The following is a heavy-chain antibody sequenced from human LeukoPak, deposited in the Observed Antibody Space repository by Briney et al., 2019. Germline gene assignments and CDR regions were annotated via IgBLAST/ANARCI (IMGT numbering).Heavy chain of an antibody. CDR3: ARTLWENCGGDCYYNWFDP. CDR2: IYPGDSDT. Sequence: GESLKISCKGSGYSFTSYWIGWVRQMPGKGLEWMGIIYPGDSDTRYSPSFQGQVTISADKSISTAYLQWSSLKASDTAMYYRARTLWENCGGDCYYNWFDPWGQGTLVTVSS. CDR1: GYSFTSYW. D-gene: IGHD2-21*02. J-gene: IGHJ5*02. V-gene: IGHV5-51*01.